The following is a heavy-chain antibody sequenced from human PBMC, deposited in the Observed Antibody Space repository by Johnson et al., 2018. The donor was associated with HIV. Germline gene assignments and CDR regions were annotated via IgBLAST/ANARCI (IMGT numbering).Heavy chain of an antibody. CDR1: GFTFSSYG. V-gene: IGHV3-30*03. CDR3: ASSSPRDAFDI. J-gene: IGHJ3*02. Sequence: QVQLVESGGGVVQPGRSLRLSCAASGFTFSSYGMHWVRRAPGKGLVWVAVISYDGSNKYYADSVKGRFTISRDNSNNTLYLQMNSLRAEDTTVYYCASSSPRDAFDIWGQGTMVTVSS. CDR2: ISYDGSNK.